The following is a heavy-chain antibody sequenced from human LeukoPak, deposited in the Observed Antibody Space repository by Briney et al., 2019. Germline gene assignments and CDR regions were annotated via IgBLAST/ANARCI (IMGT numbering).Heavy chain of an antibody. V-gene: IGHV4-34*01. CDR1: GGSFSGCY. Sequence: SETLSLTCDVYGGSFSGCYWTWIRQPPGKGLEWIGEINHRRSTKYSPSLKSRVTISVDTSKNHFSLTLSSVTAADTAVYYCARTTEAHSWQTRYYSYYTDVWGKGTTVTVSS. D-gene: IGHD6-13*01. J-gene: IGHJ6*03. CDR2: INHRRST. CDR3: ARTTEAHSWQTRYYSYYTDV.